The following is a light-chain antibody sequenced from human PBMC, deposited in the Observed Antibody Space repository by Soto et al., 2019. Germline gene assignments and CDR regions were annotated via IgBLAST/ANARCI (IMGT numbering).Light chain of an antibody. CDR2: XAS. CDR1: QSVSSN. Sequence: EIVMTQSPATLSVSPGERATLSCRASQSVSSNLAWYQQKPGQAPRLLISXASTXATXIQXRXSGXGSGTXXXXXXXSXQXEDFXVYYCQQYNYWPYTFGQGTKLEIK. V-gene: IGKV3-15*01. CDR3: QQYNYWPYT. J-gene: IGKJ2*01.